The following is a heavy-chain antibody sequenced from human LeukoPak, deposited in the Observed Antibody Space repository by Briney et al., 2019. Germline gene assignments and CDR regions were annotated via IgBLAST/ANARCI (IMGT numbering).Heavy chain of an antibody. Sequence: GGSLRLSCVASGFTFSNVWMNWVRQAPGKGLEWVSSISSSSSYIYYADSVKGRFTISRDNAKNSLYLQMNSLRAEDTAVYYCARVVAVAGTKYFDYWGQGTLVTVSS. CDR1: GFTFSNVW. J-gene: IGHJ4*02. CDR3: ARVVAVAGTKYFDY. CDR2: ISSSSSYI. D-gene: IGHD6-19*01. V-gene: IGHV3-21*01.